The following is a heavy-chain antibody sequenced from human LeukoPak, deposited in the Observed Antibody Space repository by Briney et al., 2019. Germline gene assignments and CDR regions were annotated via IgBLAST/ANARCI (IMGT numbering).Heavy chain of an antibody. V-gene: IGHV4-61*02. Sequence: SETLSLTCTVSGGSISSGSYYWSWIRQPAGKGLEWIGRIYTSGSTNYNPSLKSRVTISVDTSKNQFSLKLSSVTAADTAVYYCAGSLDYDFWSGYPTPWGQGTLVTVSS. CDR1: GGSISSGSYY. CDR3: AGSLDYDFWSGYPTP. D-gene: IGHD3-3*01. J-gene: IGHJ5*02. CDR2: IYTSGST.